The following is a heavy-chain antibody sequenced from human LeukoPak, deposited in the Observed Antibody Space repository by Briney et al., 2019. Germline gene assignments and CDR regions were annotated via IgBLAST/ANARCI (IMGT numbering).Heavy chain of an antibody. Sequence: SVKVSCKASGYTFTSYGISWVRQAPGQGLEWMGGIIPIFGTANYAQKFQGRVTITADESTSTAYMELSSLRSEDTAVYYCARGEDIVVVPAATFLGSYWGQGTLVTVSS. CDR1: GYTFTSYG. CDR2: IIPIFGTA. V-gene: IGHV1-69*13. J-gene: IGHJ4*02. CDR3: ARGEDIVVVPAATFLGSY. D-gene: IGHD2-2*01.